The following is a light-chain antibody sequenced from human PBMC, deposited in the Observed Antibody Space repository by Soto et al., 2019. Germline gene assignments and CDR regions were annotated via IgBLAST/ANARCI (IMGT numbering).Light chain of an antibody. V-gene: IGKV3-20*01. J-gene: IGKJ1*01. CDR2: GAS. Sequence: EIVLTQSPGTLSLSPGERATLSCRASQSVSSNYLAWYQHKPGQAPRLLIYGASSMATGIPDRFSGSGSGTDCTLTISRLEPEDFAVYYCQQYGSSPGTFGQGTKVEIK. CDR1: QSVSSNY. CDR3: QQYGSSPGT.